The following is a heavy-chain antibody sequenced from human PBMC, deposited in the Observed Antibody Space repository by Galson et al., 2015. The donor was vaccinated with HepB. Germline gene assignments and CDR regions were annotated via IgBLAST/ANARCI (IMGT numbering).Heavy chain of an antibody. J-gene: IGHJ4*02. V-gene: IGHV3-15*01. Sequence: SLRLSCAASGFTFSHAWMTWVRQAPGKGLEWVGHIKSKTDGGTTDYAAPVKGRFTVSRDDSKNTLYLQMDSLKTEDTAVYYCATSPGYYDSSPFDYWGQGTLVTVSS. CDR1: GFTFSHAW. D-gene: IGHD3-22*01. CDR3: ATSPGYYDSSPFDY. CDR2: IKSKTDGGTT.